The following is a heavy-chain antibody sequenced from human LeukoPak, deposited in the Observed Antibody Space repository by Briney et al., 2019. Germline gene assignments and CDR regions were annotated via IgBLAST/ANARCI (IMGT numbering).Heavy chain of an antibody. CDR3: SRGSNGYSYGPYYFDY. J-gene: IGHJ4*02. D-gene: IGHD5-18*01. Sequence: SVKDSCKSSGGTFSSYAISWVRQAPGQGLEWMGGIIPNFGTANYPQKFQGRVTITTDESTSTAYMELSSLRSEDTAVYYCSRGSNGYSYGPYYFDYWGQGTLVTVSS. CDR1: GGTFSSYA. CDR2: IIPNFGTA. V-gene: IGHV1-69*05.